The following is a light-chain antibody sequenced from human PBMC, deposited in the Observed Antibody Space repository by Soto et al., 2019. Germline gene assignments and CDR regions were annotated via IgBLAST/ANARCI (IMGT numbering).Light chain of an antibody. J-gene: IGLJ3*02. V-gene: IGLV2-11*01. CDR2: DVN. Sequence: QSALTQPRSVSGSPGQSVTISCTGTSSDIGNYMSVSWYQQYLGEAPKLMIYDVNKRSSGVPDRFSGSKSVNTASLTISGLQPEDEADYYCCSYAGGFSWVFGVGTKLTVL. CDR1: SSDIGNYMS. CDR3: CSYAGGFSWV.